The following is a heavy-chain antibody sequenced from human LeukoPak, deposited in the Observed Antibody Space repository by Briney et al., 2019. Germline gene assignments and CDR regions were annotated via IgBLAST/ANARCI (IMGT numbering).Heavy chain of an antibody. Sequence: PGGSLRLSCAASGFTFDDYAMHWVRQAPGKGLEWVSGISWNSGSIGYADSVKGRFTISRDNAKNSLYLQMNSLRAEDTALYYCAKDGEAVAGDYFDYWGQGTLVTVSS. D-gene: IGHD6-19*01. CDR1: GFTFDDYA. J-gene: IGHJ4*02. CDR2: ISWNSGSI. CDR3: AKDGEAVAGDYFDY. V-gene: IGHV3-9*01.